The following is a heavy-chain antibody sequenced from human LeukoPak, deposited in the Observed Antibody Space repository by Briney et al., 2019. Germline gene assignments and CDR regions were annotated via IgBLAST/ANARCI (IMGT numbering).Heavy chain of an antibody. CDR3: TREGAYNSGTYGAGDY. CDR2: LNTGGNST. CDR1: GFNFSNYR. V-gene: IGHV3-74*01. Sequence: GGSLRLSCTASGFNFSNYRMHWVRQAPGKGLVWVSRLNTGGNSTIYADSVKGRFIISRDNAKSTLYLQMNSLRADDTGVYYCTREGAYNSGTYGAGDYWGQGTLVTVSS. J-gene: IGHJ4*02. D-gene: IGHD3-10*01.